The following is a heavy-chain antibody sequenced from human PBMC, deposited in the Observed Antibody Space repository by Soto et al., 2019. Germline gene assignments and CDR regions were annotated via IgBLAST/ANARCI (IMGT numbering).Heavy chain of an antibody. J-gene: IGHJ4*02. Sequence: ASVKVSCKVSGYTLTELSIHWVRQAPGEGLEWMGGFDLENGETIYAQRFQGRVTLTEESSADTPYMELSSLRSEDTAVYYRAIEVRRSNQFDHWGQGTMVTVSS. D-gene: IGHD3-10*01. CDR2: FDLENGET. CDR3: AIEVRRSNQFDH. V-gene: IGHV1-24*01. CDR1: GYTLTELS.